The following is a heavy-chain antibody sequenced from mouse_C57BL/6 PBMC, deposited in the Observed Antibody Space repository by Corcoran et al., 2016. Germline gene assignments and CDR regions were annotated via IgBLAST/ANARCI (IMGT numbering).Heavy chain of an antibody. CDR3: ARDNFWFAY. V-gene: IGHV9-3*01. CDR1: GYTFTTYG. J-gene: IGHJ3*01. CDR2: INTYSGVP. Sequence: QIQLVQSGPELKKTGETVKISCKASGYTFTTYGMSWVKQAPGKGLKWMGWINTYSGVPTYADDFKGRFAFSLETSASTAYLQINNLKNEDTATYFCARDNFWFAYWCQGTLVTVSA. D-gene: IGHD1-3*01.